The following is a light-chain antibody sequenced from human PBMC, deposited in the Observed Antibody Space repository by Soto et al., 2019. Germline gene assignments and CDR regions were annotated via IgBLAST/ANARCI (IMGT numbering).Light chain of an antibody. CDR2: WAS. CDR3: QQYYSPPYT. J-gene: IGKJ2*01. V-gene: IGKV4-1*01. CDR1: QRVLYSSNNKND. Sequence: DIVMTQSPDSLAVSLGERATINCKSSQRVLYSSNNKNDLGWYQQKPGQPPKLLIYWASTRESGVPDRFSGSGSGTDFTLTINSLQAADVAVYYCQQYYSPPYTFGQGTKLEIK.